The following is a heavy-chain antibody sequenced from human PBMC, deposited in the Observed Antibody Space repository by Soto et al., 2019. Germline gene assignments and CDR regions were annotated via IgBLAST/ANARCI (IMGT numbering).Heavy chain of an antibody. V-gene: IGHV3-23*01. CDR3: ANHYYDSSGYWAMAFDI. CDR1: GFTFSSYA. Sequence: SLRLSCAASGFTFSSYAMSWVRQAPGKGLEWVSAISGSGGSTYYADSVKGRFTISRDNSKNTLYLQMNSLRAEDTAVYYCANHYYDSSGYWAMAFDIWGQGTMVTVSS. D-gene: IGHD3-22*01. J-gene: IGHJ3*02. CDR2: ISGSGGST.